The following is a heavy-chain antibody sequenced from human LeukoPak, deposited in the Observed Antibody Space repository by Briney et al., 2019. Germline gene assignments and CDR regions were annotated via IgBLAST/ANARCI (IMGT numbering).Heavy chain of an antibody. CDR3: ARDVKYYAIWSGLDP. CDR1: GFSFSDYY. D-gene: IGHD3-3*01. J-gene: IGHJ5*02. Sequence: PGRSLRLSCAACGFSFSDYYMAWIGQPPGKGREWVSFISSSGSAIYYSDSVEDRFDMSRDNAKNSLYLQMDSLRGEDTAMYYCARDVKYYAIWSGLDPWGEGTLVTVSS. V-gene: IGHV3-11*04. CDR2: ISSSGSAI.